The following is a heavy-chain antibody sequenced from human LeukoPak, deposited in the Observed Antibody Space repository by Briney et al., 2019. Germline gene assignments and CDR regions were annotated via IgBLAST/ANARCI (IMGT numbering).Heavy chain of an antibody. J-gene: IGHJ4*02. D-gene: IGHD4-17*01. CDR1: GGTFSSYD. CDR2: INPNSGGT. V-gene: IGHV1-2*06. Sequence: ASVKVSCKASGGTFSSYDISWVRQAPGQGLEWMGRINPNSGGTNYAQKFQGRVTMTRDTSISTAYMELSRLRSDDTAVYYCARDFTNSDYGDYIFDYWGQGTLVTVSS. CDR3: ARDFTNSDYGDYIFDY.